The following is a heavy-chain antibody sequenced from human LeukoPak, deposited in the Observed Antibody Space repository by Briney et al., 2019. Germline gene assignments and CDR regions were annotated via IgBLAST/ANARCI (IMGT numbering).Heavy chain of an antibody. CDR2: IDWDDDK. D-gene: IGHD6-19*01. V-gene: IGHV2-70*04. J-gene: IGHJ4*02. CDR3: ARVPYSSGCYYFDY. Sequence: SGPTLVNPTQTLTLTCTFSGFSLSTSGMRVSWIRQPPGKALEWLARIDWDDDKFYSTSLKTRLTISKDTSKNQMVLTMTNMDPVDTATYYCARVPYSSGCYYFDYWGQGTLVTVSS. CDR1: GFSLSTSGMR.